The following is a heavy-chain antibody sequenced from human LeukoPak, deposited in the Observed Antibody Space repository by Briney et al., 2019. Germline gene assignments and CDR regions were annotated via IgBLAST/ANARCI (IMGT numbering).Heavy chain of an antibody. CDR3: ARGGSDYYDSSGAFDI. CDR1: GGSFSGYY. V-gene: IGHV4-34*01. CDR2: INHSGST. J-gene: IGHJ3*02. Sequence: SETLSLTCAVYGGSFSGYYWSWIRQPPGKGLEWIGEINHSGSTNYNPSLKSRVTISVDTSRNQFSLKLSSATAADTAVYYCARGGSDYYDSSGAFDIWGQGTMVTVSS. D-gene: IGHD3-22*01.